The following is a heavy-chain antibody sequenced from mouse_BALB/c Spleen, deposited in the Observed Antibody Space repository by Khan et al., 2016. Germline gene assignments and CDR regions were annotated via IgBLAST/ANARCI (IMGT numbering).Heavy chain of an antibody. CDR1: GFTFSGFG. D-gene: IGHD2-1*01. J-gene: IGHJ3*01. CDR3: ARSEGNYWFAY. Sequence: EVELVESGGGLVQPGGSRKLSCTASGFTFSGFGMHWVRQAPEKGLEWVAYISSGSSTIYYADTVKGRFTISRDNPKNTLFLQMTSLRSDDTAMYYGARSEGNYWFAYWGQGTLVTVSA. CDR2: ISSGSSTI. V-gene: IGHV5-17*02.